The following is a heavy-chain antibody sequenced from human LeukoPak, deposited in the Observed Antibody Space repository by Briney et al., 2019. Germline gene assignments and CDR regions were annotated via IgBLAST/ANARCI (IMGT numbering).Heavy chain of an antibody. J-gene: IGHJ5*02. D-gene: IGHD3-10*01. V-gene: IGHV4-39*01. Sequence: PSETLPLTCTVSGGSISSSSYYWGWIRQPPGKGLEWIGSIYYSGSTYYIPSLKSRVTISVDTSKNQFSLKLNSVTAADTAVYYCARHEIRIYYGSGTLNWFDPWGQGTLVTVSS. CDR1: GGSISSSSYY. CDR3: ARHEIRIYYGSGTLNWFDP. CDR2: IYYSGST.